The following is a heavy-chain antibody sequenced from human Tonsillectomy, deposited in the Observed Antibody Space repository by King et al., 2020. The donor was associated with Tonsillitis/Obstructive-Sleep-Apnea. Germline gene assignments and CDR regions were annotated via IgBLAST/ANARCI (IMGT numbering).Heavy chain of an antibody. D-gene: IGHD3-22*01. CDR2: IGAHNGNT. Sequence: VQLVESGAEVKKPGASVKVSCKASGYTFSSYPMSWVRQAPGQGLEWMGCIGAHNGNTDYAQKIQGRVTMTTDTSTTTAYMELRSLRSDDTAVYCCARGGRYDSSGYYTPLDYGGRGTLVTVSA. CDR3: ARGGRYDSSGYYTPLDY. V-gene: IGHV1-18*01. CDR1: GYTFSSYP. J-gene: IGHJ4*02.